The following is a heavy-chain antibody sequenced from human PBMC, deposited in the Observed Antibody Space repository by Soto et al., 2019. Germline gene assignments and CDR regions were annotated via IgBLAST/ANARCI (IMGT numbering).Heavy chain of an antibody. J-gene: IGHJ4*02. Sequence: LSLTCTVSFGSISIGDYYCNWIRQHPGKGLEWIGYMYNSGSTYYNTSLKSRVTISVDTSKNQFSLKLSSVTAADTAVYYCARDRSGGSCYYDYWGQGTLVTVSS. CDR2: MYNSGST. CDR1: FGSISIGDYY. V-gene: IGHV4-31*03. CDR3: ARDRSGGSCYYDY. D-gene: IGHD2-15*01.